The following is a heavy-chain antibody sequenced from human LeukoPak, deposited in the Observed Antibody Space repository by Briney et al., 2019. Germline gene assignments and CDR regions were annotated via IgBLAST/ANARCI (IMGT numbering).Heavy chain of an antibody. CDR3: SRSGLTGMREYERADYYYYGMDL. J-gene: IGHJ6*02. CDR2: VNYRGSP. Sequence: PSETLSLTCDVPGGSFSGYLWSWIRQSPAKGLEWIGEVNYRGSPNYNPSLESRVTISVDTSKNQLPLKLTSVTAADTALYYCSRSGLTGMREYERADYYYYGMDLWGQGTAVTVFS. V-gene: IGHV4-34*01. CDR1: GGSFSGYL. D-gene: IGHD3-16*01.